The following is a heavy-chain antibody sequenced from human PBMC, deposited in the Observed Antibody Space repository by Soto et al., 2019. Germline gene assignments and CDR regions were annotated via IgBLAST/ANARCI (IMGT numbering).Heavy chain of an antibody. D-gene: IGHD5-18*01. CDR2: IYYSGST. V-gene: IGHV4-31*03. Sequence: SETLCVTCTVAGGSISSGGYYWSWIRQHPGKGLEWIGYIYYSGSTYYNPSLKSRVTISVDTSKNQFSLKLSSVTAADTAVYYCAGSDTAMVGRSSIYFDYWGQGTLVTVSS. CDR1: GGSISSGGYY. J-gene: IGHJ4*02. CDR3: AGSDTAMVGRSSIYFDY.